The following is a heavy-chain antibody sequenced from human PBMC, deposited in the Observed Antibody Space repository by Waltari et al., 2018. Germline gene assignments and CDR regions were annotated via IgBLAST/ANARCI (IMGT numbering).Heavy chain of an antibody. CDR3: ARGGSTSSPYAFDI. D-gene: IGHD2-2*01. CDR2: IYHSGST. J-gene: IGHJ3*02. Sequence: QLQLQESGSGLVKPSQTLSLTCAVSGGSISSGGYSWSWIRQPPGKGLEWIGYIYHSGSTYFTPSLNSRVTLSVDRSKNQFSLKLSSVTAADTAVYYCARGGSTSSPYAFDIWGQGTMVTVSS. V-gene: IGHV4-30-2*01. CDR1: GGSISSGGYS.